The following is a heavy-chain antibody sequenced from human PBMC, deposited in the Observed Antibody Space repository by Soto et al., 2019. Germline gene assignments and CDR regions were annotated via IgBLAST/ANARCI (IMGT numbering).Heavy chain of an antibody. Sequence: QVQLVESGGGVVQPGRSLRLSCAASGFTFSHYGMHWVRQAPGKGLEWVAFIQNHGNSEYYADSVKGRFTGSRDNSKTTWNLKMNSRRAGERVVYSWGKKVGQRKGGDLVAWGKGTPATVS. CDR3: GKKVGQRKGGDLVA. CDR2: IQNHGNSE. V-gene: IGHV3-30*02. J-gene: IGHJ6*03. D-gene: IGHD2-21*01. CDR1: GFTFSHYG.